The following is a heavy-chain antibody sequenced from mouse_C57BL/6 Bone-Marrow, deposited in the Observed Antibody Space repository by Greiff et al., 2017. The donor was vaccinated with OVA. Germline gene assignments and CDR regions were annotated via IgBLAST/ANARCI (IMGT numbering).Heavy chain of an antibody. CDR2: ISNGGGST. V-gene: IGHV5-12*01. CDR3: ARRSVNPFAY. J-gene: IGHJ3*01. CDR1: GFTFSDYY. Sequence: EVKLMESGGGLVQPGGSLKLSCAASGFTFSDYYMYWVRQTPEKRLEWVAYISNGGGSTYYPDTVKGRFTISRDNAKNTLYLQMSRLKSEDTAMYYCARRSVNPFAYWGQGTLVTVSA.